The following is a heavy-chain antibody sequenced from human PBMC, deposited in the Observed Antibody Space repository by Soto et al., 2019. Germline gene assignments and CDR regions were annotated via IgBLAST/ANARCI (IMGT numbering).Heavy chain of an antibody. Sequence: QVQLQESGPGLVKPSETLSLICTVSGGSFSSYYWTWIRQPAGKGLEWVGRIYTSGTTNYNPSLKSRVTMSVDTSKNQFSLNLTSVTAADTAVHFCAREVAEAGRSLDYWGQGTLVTVSA. CDR2: IYTSGTT. D-gene: IGHD6-6*01. CDR3: AREVAEAGRSLDY. CDR1: GGSFSSYY. J-gene: IGHJ4*02. V-gene: IGHV4-4*07.